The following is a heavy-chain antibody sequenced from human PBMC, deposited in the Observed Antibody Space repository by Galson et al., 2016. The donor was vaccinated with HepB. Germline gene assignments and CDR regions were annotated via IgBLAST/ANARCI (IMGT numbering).Heavy chain of an antibody. CDR1: GSTFSSYA. J-gene: IGHJ6*02. Sequence: SLRLSCAASGSTFSSYAMSWVRQAPGKGLEWVSAVRGSNTGSSGRISYAESVKGRFTISRDNSKDTLYLQMNSLRDEDTAVYYCAKGYGMDAWGQGTTVTVSS. V-gene: IGHV3-23*01. CDR2: VRGSNTGSSGRI. CDR3: AKGYGMDA.